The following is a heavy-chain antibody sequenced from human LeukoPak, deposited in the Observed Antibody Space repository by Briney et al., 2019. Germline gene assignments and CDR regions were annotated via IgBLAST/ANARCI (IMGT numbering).Heavy chain of an antibody. CDR1: GFTFDDYA. J-gene: IGHJ6*03. CDR3: AKDSGYSSSCMDV. CDR2: ISWNSGSI. Sequence: GGSLRLSCAASGFTFDDYAMHRVRQTPGKGLEWVSGISWNSGSIGYADSVKGRFTISRDNAKNSLYLQMNSLRAEDTALYYCAKDSGYSSSCMDVWGKGTTVTVSS. D-gene: IGHD6-13*01. V-gene: IGHV3-9*01.